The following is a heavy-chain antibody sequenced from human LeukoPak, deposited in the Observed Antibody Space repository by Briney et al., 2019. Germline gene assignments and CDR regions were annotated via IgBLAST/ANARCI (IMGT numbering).Heavy chain of an antibody. CDR1: GFMFSSYA. D-gene: IGHD3-10*01. CDR2: ISSDGSDK. Sequence: PGTSLRLSCAGSGFMFSSYAMHWVRQAPGKGLEWVAVISSDGSDKYYADSVKGRFTISRDNSKNTLYLQMNGLRTEDTSVYYCAKDWGYASGTYYDYWGQGTLVTVSS. CDR3: AKDWGYASGTYYDY. V-gene: IGHV3-30*18. J-gene: IGHJ4*02.